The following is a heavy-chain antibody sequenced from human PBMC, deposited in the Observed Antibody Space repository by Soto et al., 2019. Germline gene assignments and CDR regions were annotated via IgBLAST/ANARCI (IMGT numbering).Heavy chain of an antibody. CDR2: ISGSGDST. CDR1: GFTVSSYA. Sequence: EVQLLESGGSLLQPGGSLRLSCEASGFTVSSYAMSWVRHAPGKGLEWVSIISGSGDSTYYADSVKGRFTISRDNSKKTLYLPMKSLRAEDTAIYYCAKRGSGSQFDYWGQGTLVTVSS. J-gene: IGHJ4*02. CDR3: AKRGSGSQFDY. D-gene: IGHD1-26*01. V-gene: IGHV3-23*01.